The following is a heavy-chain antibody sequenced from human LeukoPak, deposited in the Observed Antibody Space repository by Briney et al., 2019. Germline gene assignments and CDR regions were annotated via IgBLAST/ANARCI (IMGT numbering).Heavy chain of an antibody. J-gene: IGHJ4*02. D-gene: IGHD2-2*02. CDR2: IIPIFGTA. Sequence: SVKVSCKASGGTFSSYAISWVRQAPGQGLEWMGGIIPIFGTANYAQKFQGRVTITTDESTSTAYMELSSLRSEDTAVYYCASQYCSSTSCYNGWYFDYWGQGTLVTVSS. CDR3: ASQYCSSTSCYNGWYFDY. V-gene: IGHV1-69*05. CDR1: GGTFSSYA.